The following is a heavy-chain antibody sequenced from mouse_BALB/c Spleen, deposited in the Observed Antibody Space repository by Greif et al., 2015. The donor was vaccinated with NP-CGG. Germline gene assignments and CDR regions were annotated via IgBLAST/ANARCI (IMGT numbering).Heavy chain of an antibody. Sequence: VKLQESGPGLVAPSQSLSITCTVSGFSLTSYGVHWVRQPPGKGLEWLGVIWAGGSTNYNSALMPRLSISKDNSKSQVFLKMNSLQTDDTAMHYCARVTTGGAYWGQGTLVTVSA. J-gene: IGHJ3*01. D-gene: IGHD1-1*01. V-gene: IGHV2-9*02. CDR1: GFSLTSYG. CDR3: ARVTTGGAY. CDR2: IWAGGST.